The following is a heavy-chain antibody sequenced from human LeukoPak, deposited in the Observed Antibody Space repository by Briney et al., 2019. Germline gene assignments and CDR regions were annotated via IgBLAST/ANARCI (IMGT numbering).Heavy chain of an antibody. CDR3: AREVVIREAWFDP. J-gene: IGHJ5*02. CDR2: ISYDGSNK. D-gene: IGHD3-22*01. CDR1: GFTFSSYA. Sequence: GGSLRLSCAASGFTFSSYAMHWVRQAPGKGLEWVAVISYDGSNKYYAGSVKGRFTISRDNSKNTLYLQMNSLRAEDTAVYYCAREVVIREAWFDPWGQGTLVTVSS. V-gene: IGHV3-30-3*01.